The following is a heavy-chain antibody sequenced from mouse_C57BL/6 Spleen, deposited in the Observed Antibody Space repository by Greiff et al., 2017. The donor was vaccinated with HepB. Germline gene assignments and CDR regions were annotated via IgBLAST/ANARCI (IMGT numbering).Heavy chain of an antibody. CDR2: IYPSDSET. CDR1: GYTFTSYW. V-gene: IGHV1-61*01. J-gene: IGHJ3*01. Sequence: QVQLKQPGAELVRPGSSVKLSCKASGYTFTSYWMDWVKQRPGQGLEWIGNIYPSDSETHYNQKFKDKATLTVDKSSSTAYMQLRSLTSEDAAVYYCARSGSNLFAYWGQGTLVTVSA. D-gene: IGHD1-1*01. CDR3: ARSGSNLFAY.